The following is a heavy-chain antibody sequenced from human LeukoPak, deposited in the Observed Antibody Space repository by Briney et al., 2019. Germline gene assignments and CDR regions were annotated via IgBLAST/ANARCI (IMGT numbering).Heavy chain of an antibody. J-gene: IGHJ4*02. V-gene: IGHV1-8*03. D-gene: IGHD2-15*01. CDR3: ARWWSLEI. CDR1: GYTFTGYY. Sequence: ASVKVSCKASGYTFTGYYMHWVRQAPGQGLEWMGWMNPNSGNTGYAQKFQGRVTITRNTSISTAYMELSSLTSDDTAVYYCARWWSLEIWGQGTLVTVSS. CDR2: MNPNSGNT.